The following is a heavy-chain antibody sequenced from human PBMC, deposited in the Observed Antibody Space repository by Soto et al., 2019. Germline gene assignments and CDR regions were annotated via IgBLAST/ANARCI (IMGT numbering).Heavy chain of an antibody. V-gene: IGHV4-30-2*01. CDR3: ARHSDREDVVTVPPAQHAFDI. D-gene: IGHD2-2*01. CDR1: GSSISSGGYS. CDR2: IYHSGST. Sequence: SETLSLTCALSGSSISSGGYSWSWIRQPPEKDMEWIGYIYHSGSTYYNPSLKSRVTISVDMSKNQFSLQLSPVTDADKAVYLCARHSDREDVVTVPPAQHAFDIWGQGTMVTVSS. J-gene: IGHJ3*02.